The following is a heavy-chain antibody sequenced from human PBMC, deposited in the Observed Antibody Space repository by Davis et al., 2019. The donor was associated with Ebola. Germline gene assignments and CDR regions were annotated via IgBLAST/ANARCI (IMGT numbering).Heavy chain of an antibody. J-gene: IGHJ4*02. Sequence: PSETLSLTCTVSAFSFSSYYWSWIRQPPGKGLEWIGYIYYSGSTNYNPSLKSRVTISVDTSKNQFSLKLSSVTAADTAVYYCARGDSGMEPSGYWGQGTLVTVSS. V-gene: IGHV4-59*01. CDR3: ARGDSGMEPSGY. D-gene: IGHD1-1*01. CDR1: AFSFSSYY. CDR2: IYYSGST.